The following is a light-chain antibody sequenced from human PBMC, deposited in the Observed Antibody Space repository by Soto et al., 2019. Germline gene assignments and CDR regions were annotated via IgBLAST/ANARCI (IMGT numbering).Light chain of an antibody. CDR1: QGISSY. Sequence: DIQLTQSPSFLSASVGDRVTLTCRASQGISSYLAWYQQKPGKAPKLLIYAASTLQSGVPSRFSGSGSGTEFTLTMTSLQPEDFATYYCQQLNSYPRTFGQGTKLEIK. CDR2: AAS. V-gene: IGKV1-9*01. J-gene: IGKJ2*01. CDR3: QQLNSYPRT.